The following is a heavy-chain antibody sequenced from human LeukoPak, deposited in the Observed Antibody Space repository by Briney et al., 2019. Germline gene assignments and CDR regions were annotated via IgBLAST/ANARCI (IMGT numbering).Heavy chain of an antibody. CDR1: GFTFSSYA. CDR3: AGAWGSPPGYLDY. Sequence: GGSLRLSCAASGFTFSSYAMNWVRQAPGKGLEWVAVISYDGSNKYYADSVKGRFTISRDNSKNTLYLQMNSLRAQDTAVYYCAGAWGSPPGYLDYRGQETLVTVSS. D-gene: IGHD2-15*01. V-gene: IGHV3-30*04. CDR2: ISYDGSNK. J-gene: IGHJ4*02.